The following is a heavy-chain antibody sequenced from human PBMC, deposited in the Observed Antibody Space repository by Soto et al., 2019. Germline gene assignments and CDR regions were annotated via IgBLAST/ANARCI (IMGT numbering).Heavy chain of an antibody. Sequence: SWVRQAPGKGLEWLALIDWDDDKYYSTSLKTRLTISKDTSKNQVVLTMTNMDPVDTATYYCARIQLEYSSSWYVHNGMDVWGQGTTVTVSS. CDR3: ARIQLEYSSSWYVHNGMDV. V-gene: IGHV2-70*18. D-gene: IGHD6-13*01. CDR2: IDWDDDK. J-gene: IGHJ6*02.